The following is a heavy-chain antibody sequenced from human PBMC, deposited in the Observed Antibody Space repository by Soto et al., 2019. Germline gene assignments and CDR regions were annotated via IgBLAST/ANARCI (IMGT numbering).Heavy chain of an antibody. CDR1: GFSLSTSGVG. V-gene: IGHV2-5*01. CDR2: IYWNDDK. Sequence: SGPTLVNPTQTLTLTCTFSGFSLSTSGVGVGWIRQPPGKALEWLALIYWNDDKRYSPSLKSRLTITKDTSKNQVVLTMTNMDPVDTATYYCAHRHATPPGRWSRSSVYFQHWGQGTLVTVSS. D-gene: IGHD2-15*01. CDR3: AHRHATPPGRWSRSSVYFQH. J-gene: IGHJ1*01.